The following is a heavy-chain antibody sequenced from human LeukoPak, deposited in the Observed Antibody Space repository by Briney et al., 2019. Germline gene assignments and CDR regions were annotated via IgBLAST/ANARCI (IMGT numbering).Heavy chain of an antibody. J-gene: IGHJ2*01. CDR3: ARHPGKVTNDWYFDL. Sequence: GGSVKVSCKASGYTFTGYYMHWVRQAPGRGLEWMGWINPNSGGTNYGHKFQGRVTMTRDTSITTAYMELSRLSSDDTAVYYCARHPGKVTNDWYFDLWGRGTLVSVSS. V-gene: IGHV1-2*02. CDR2: INPNSGGT. CDR1: GYTFTGYY. D-gene: IGHD4-23*01.